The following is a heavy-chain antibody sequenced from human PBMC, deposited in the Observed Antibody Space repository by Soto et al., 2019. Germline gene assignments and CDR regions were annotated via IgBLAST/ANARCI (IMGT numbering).Heavy chain of an antibody. D-gene: IGHD3-22*01. J-gene: IGHJ5*02. CDR3: ARPGLQDYYDSSGYGWFDP. V-gene: IGHV4-59*05. CDR1: GGSTSSYY. Sequence: PSETLSLTCTVSGGSTSSYYWSWIRQSPGKGLEWIGSIYYSGSTYYNPSLKSRVTISVDTSKNQFSLKLSSVTAADTAVYYCARPGLQDYYDSSGYGWFDPWGQGTLVTVSS. CDR2: IYYSGST.